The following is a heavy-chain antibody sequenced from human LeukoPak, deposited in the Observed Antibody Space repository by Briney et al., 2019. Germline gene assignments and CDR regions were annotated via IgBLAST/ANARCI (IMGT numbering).Heavy chain of an antibody. D-gene: IGHD3-22*01. J-gene: IGHJ3*02. CDR3: ARDPTSITMIVVVDDAFDI. Sequence: ASVKVSCKASGYTFTSYGISWVRQAPGQGLEWMGWISAYNGNTNYAQKLQGRVTMTTDTSTSTAYMELRSLRSDDTDVYYCARDPTSITMIVVVDDAFDIWGQGTMVTVSS. CDR2: ISAYNGNT. V-gene: IGHV1-18*01. CDR1: GYTFTSYG.